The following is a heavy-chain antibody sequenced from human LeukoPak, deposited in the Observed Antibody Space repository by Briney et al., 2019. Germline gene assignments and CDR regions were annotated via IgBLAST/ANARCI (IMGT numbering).Heavy chain of an antibody. Sequence: GGSLRLSCATSGFTFSSYAMSWVRQAPGKGLEWVSAISGSGGSTYYADSVKGRFTISRDNSKNTLYLQMNSLRAEDTAVYYCAKCSCCSGGSCYHDTFDIWGQGTMVTVSS. D-gene: IGHD2-15*01. CDR2: ISGSGGST. CDR3: AKCSCCSGGSCYHDTFDI. CDR1: GFTFSSYA. V-gene: IGHV3-23*01. J-gene: IGHJ3*02.